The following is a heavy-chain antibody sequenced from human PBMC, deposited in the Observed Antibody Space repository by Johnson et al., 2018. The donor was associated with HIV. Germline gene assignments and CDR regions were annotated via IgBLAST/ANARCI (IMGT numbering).Heavy chain of an antibody. J-gene: IGHJ3*02. CDR1: GFTFRSYA. CDR2: ISGSGGST. Sequence: VQLVESGGGLVQPGGSLRLSCAASGFTFRSYAMSWVRQAPGKGLEWVSGISGSGGSTNYADSVKGRFTISRDNSKNTLYLQMNSLRAEDTAVYYCAKIIGYSSGLEIWGQGTMVTVSS. V-gene: IGHV3-23*04. CDR3: AKIIGYSSGLEI. D-gene: IGHD6-19*01.